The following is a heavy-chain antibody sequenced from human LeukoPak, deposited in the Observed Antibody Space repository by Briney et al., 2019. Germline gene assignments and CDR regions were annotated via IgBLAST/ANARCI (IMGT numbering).Heavy chain of an antibody. CDR2: ISGGGDAT. CDR1: DFSFITYG. D-gene: IGHD4-17*01. CDR3: ARVDYEGYYFDY. J-gene: IGHJ4*02. Sequence: PGGSLRLSCAASDFSFITYGMSWVHQAARKWLELVSTISGGGDATYYADSLMGRFTITRDNSKNSLYLQMNSLRAEDTAVYYCARVDYEGYYFDYWGQGTLVTVSS. V-gene: IGHV3-23*01.